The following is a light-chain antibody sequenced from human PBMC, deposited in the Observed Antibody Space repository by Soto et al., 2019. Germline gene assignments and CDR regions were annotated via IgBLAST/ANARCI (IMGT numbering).Light chain of an antibody. CDR3: QQYKSYWT. CDR2: DAS. J-gene: IGKJ1*01. Sequence: DIQLTQSPSTLSASVGDRVTITCRARQSISRWLAWYQQKPGKAPKLLIYDASSLESGVPSRFSGSGSGTAFTLTISSLQPDDFATYYCQQYKSYWTFGQGTKVEI. CDR1: QSISRW. V-gene: IGKV1-5*01.